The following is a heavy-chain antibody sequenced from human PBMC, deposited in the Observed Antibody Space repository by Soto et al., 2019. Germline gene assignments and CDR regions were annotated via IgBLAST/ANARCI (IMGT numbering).Heavy chain of an antibody. V-gene: IGHV3-23*01. J-gene: IGHJ4*02. CDR2: ISGNGGST. CDR1: GFTFSSYD. CDR3: AKGLYYFGY. Sequence: EVQMLESGGGLVQPGGSLRLSCAASGFTFSSYDMTWVRQAPGKGLDWVSGISGNGGSTKYADSVKGRFTVSRDNSKTTLYLQMDSLRAEDTAVYYCAKGLYYFGYWGQGTLVTVSS.